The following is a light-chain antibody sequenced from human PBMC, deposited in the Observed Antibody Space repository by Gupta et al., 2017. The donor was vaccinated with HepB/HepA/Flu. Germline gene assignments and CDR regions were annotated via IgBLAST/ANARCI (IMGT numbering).Light chain of an antibody. J-gene: IGKJ1*01. CDR2: GAS. CDR1: QNVNSN. CDR3: QQDKGWPPWT. V-gene: IGKV3-15*01. Sequence: EIVLTQSPVTLSVSPGERATLSCRASQNVNSNLAWYQQKPGQAPRLLIYGASTRDTGIPGRFSGDGYGTQFTLTISSGQSEDSAVYFCQQDKGWPPWTFGQGTKLEMK.